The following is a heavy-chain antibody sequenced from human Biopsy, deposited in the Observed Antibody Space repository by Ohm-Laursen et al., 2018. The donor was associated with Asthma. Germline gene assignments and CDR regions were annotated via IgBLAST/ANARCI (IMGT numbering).Heavy chain of an antibody. D-gene: IGHD2-2*01. J-gene: IGHJ4*02. V-gene: IGHV3-21*01. CDR1: GFTFSSYS. Sequence: GSLRPSCTATGFTFSSYSMNWVRQAPGKGLEWVSSISSSSSYIYYADSVKGRFTISRDNAKNSLYLQMNSLRAEDTAVYYCARDGTDMNEAMPKDYWGQGTLVTVSS. CDR3: ARDGTDMNEAMPKDY. CDR2: ISSSSSYI.